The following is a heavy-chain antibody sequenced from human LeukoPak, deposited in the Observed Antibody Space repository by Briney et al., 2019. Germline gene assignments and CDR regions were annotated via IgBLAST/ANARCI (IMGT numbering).Heavy chain of an antibody. V-gene: IGHV4-59*08. Sequence: SETLSLTCTVSGSSISSYYWSWIRQPPGKGLEWIGYIYYSGSTNYNPSLKSRVTISVDTSKNQFSLKLSSVTAADTAVYYCARAPAIAARPHYYYYMDVWGKGTTVTVSS. J-gene: IGHJ6*03. CDR1: GSSISSYY. CDR2: IYYSGST. D-gene: IGHD6-6*01. CDR3: ARAPAIAARPHYYYYMDV.